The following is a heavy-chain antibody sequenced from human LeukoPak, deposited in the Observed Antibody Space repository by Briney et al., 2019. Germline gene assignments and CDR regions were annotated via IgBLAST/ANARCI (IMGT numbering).Heavy chain of an antibody. J-gene: IGHJ4*02. V-gene: IGHV3-21*01. CDR2: VSRSSSHI. D-gene: IGHD2-21*02. CDR1: GITLSNYG. Sequence: GGSLRLSCAVSGITLSNYGMNWVRQAPGKGLEWVSSVSRSSSHIYYADSAKGRFTISRDNAKDSLFLQMDIVTAEDTAVYYCARDPSSDRYQYFDFWGQGVLVTVSS. CDR3: ARDPSSDRYQYFDF.